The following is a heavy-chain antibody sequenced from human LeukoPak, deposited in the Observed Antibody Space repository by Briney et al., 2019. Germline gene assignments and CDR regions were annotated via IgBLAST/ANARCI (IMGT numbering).Heavy chain of an antibody. J-gene: IGHJ4*02. CDR1: GGTFTSYA. V-gene: IGHV1-69*05. Sequence: SVKVSFKASGGTFTSYAISWVRQAPGQGLEWMGGIIPIFGTANYAQKFQGRVTITTDESTSTAYMELSSLRSEDTAVYYCARDAYDSSGYYPYYFDYWGQGTLVTVSS. CDR2: IIPIFGTA. D-gene: IGHD3-22*01. CDR3: ARDAYDSSGYYPYYFDY.